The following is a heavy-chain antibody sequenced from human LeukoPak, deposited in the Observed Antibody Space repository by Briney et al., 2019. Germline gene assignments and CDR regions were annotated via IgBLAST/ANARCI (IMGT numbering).Heavy chain of an antibody. V-gene: IGHV3-30*03. J-gene: IGHJ1*01. CDR1: GSTFSAYG. CDR2: ISYDGSNK. D-gene: IGHD3-10*01. Sequence: GRSLRLSCAASGSTFSAYGMHWVRQAPGKGLEWVAVISYDGSNKYYADSVKGRFTISRDNSKNTLYLQMNSLRAEDTAVYYCAMSRGEYFQHWGQGTLATVSS. CDR3: AMSRGEYFQH.